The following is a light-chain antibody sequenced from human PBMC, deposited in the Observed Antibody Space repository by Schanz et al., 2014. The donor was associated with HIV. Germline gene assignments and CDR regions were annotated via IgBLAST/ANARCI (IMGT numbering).Light chain of an antibody. V-gene: IGLV7-46*01. CDR2: DTN. J-gene: IGLJ2*01. CDR1: TGPFTSGHY. Sequence: AVVTQESSLTVSPGGTVTLTCSSSTGPFTSGHYASFFPPPPGQAPRTLIHDTNNRHSWTPARFSGSLLGGKAALTLSGAQPEDEADYYCLLSYSAARQVVFGGGTKLTVL. CDR3: LLSYSAARQVV.